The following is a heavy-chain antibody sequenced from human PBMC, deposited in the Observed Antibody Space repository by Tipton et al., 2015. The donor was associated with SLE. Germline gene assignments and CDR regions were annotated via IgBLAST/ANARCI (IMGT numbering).Heavy chain of an antibody. CDR3: ARARVNCRSECYPDSFDI. CDR1: GGSISSGSYY. V-gene: IGHV4-61*02. Sequence: TLSLTCTVSGGSISSGSYYWTWIRQPAGKGLEWIGRIYTGGSTKYNPSLKSRVTISVDTSKHQFSLRLSSVTAADTAVYYCARARVNCRSECYPDSFDIWGPGTMVTVSS. D-gene: IGHD2-21*01. J-gene: IGHJ3*02. CDR2: IYTGGST.